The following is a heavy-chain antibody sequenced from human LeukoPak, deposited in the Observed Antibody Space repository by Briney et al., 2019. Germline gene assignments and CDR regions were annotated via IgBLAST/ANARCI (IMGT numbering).Heavy chain of an antibody. D-gene: IGHD3-16*01. CDR1: GFSSSDST. Sequence: RRSLRLSCVPSGFSSSDSTMSWVRQAAGKGMEWVAKMKEDGSDENYVDSVKGRFTISRDNARNSLPLQMKSLRAEDTAVYFCAKGGAGGGYFPTWGQGILVIVSS. J-gene: IGHJ1*01. CDR2: MKEDGSDE. CDR3: AKGGAGGGYFPT. V-gene: IGHV3-7*03.